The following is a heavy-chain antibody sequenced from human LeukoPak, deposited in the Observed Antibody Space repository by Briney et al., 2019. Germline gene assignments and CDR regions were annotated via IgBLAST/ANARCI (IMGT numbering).Heavy chain of an antibody. CDR2: ISGSGGST. Sequence: SGGSLRLSCAASGFTFRSYAMSWVRQAPGKGLEWVSAISGSGGSTYYADSVKGRFTISGDNSKNTLYLQMNSLRAEDTAVYYCASHHYYDSSGLDDYFDYWGQGTLVTVSS. CDR1: GFTFRSYA. J-gene: IGHJ4*02. V-gene: IGHV3-23*01. D-gene: IGHD3-22*01. CDR3: ASHHYYDSSGLDDYFDY.